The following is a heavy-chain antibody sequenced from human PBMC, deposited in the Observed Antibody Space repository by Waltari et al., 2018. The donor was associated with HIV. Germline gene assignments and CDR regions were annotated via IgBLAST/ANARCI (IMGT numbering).Heavy chain of an antibody. CDR3: AKDSQQLVNYFDY. V-gene: IGHV3-23*01. D-gene: IGHD6-13*01. CDR2: ISGCGEST. J-gene: IGHJ4*02. Sequence: EVQLLESGGGLVQPGGSLRLPWAASGFTLRSHGISWVRQSPGRGLEWFSVISGCGESTYYAASVKGRFTISRDNSKNTLYLQMNSLRAEDTAVYYCAKDSQQLVNYFDYWGQGTLVTVAS. CDR1: GFTLRSHG.